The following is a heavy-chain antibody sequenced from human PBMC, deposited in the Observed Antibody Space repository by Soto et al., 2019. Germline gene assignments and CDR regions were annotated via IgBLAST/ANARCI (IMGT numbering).Heavy chain of an antibody. V-gene: IGHV4-39*01. Sequence: PSETLSLTCTVSGGSISSSSYYWGWIRQPPGKGLEWIGSIYYSGSTYYNPSLKSRVTISVDTSKNQFSLKLSSVTAADTAVYYCARLVLFYYYGMDVWGQGTTVTVSS. CDR2: IYYSGST. CDR3: ARLVLFYYYGMDV. D-gene: IGHD6-19*01. CDR1: GGSISSSSYY. J-gene: IGHJ6*02.